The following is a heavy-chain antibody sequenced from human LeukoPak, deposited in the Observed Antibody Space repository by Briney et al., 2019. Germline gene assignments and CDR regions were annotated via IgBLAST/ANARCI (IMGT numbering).Heavy chain of an antibody. Sequence: SETLSLTCTVSGGSIRSYYWSWIRQPPGKGLEWIGYIYHSGSTYYNPSLKSRVTISVDRSKNQFSLKLSSVTAADTAVYYCARTVVAATAFDYWGQGTLVTVSS. CDR2: IYHSGST. V-gene: IGHV4-59*12. D-gene: IGHD2-15*01. J-gene: IGHJ4*02. CDR1: GGSIRSYY. CDR3: ARTVVAATAFDY.